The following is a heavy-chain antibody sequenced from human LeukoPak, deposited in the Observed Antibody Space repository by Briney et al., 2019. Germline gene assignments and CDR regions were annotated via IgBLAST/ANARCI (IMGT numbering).Heavy chain of an antibody. D-gene: IGHD3-22*01. CDR2: INPKSGET. V-gene: IGHV1-2*02. Sequence: ASVKVSCKASGYTFTGHYVHWVRQAPGQGLEWMGWINPKSGETNYAQKFQGRVTMTRDTSISTAYMEMRNLRSDDTAVYFCARRMEYYDSSGYYSGAFDFWGQGTVVTVSS. CDR1: GYTFTGHY. CDR3: ARRMEYYDSSGYYSGAFDF. J-gene: IGHJ3*01.